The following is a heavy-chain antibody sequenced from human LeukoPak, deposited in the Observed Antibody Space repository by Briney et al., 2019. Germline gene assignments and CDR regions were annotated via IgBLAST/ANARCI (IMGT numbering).Heavy chain of an antibody. Sequence: SETLSLTCTVSGGSNSSGDYYWSWIRQPPGKGLEWIGYIYYSGSTYYNPSLKSRVTISVDTSKNQFSLKLSSVTAADTAVYYCARLYYDILTGYLEGAFDIWGQGTMVTVSS. J-gene: IGHJ3*02. V-gene: IGHV4-30-4*01. D-gene: IGHD3-9*01. CDR1: GGSNSSGDYY. CDR3: ARLYYDILTGYLEGAFDI. CDR2: IYYSGST.